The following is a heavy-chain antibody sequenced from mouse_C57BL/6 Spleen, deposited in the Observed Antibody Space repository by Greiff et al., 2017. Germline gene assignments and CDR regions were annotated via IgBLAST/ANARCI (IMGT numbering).Heavy chain of an antibody. V-gene: IGHV10-1*01. J-gene: IGHJ2*01. Sequence: EVKVVESGGGLVQPKGSLKLSCAASGFSFNTYAMNWVRQAPGKGLEWVARIRSKSNNYATYYADSVKDRFTISRDDSESMLYLQMNNLKTEDTAMYYCVSQGGDYCFDYWGQGTTLTVSS. CDR3: VSQGGDYCFDY. D-gene: IGHD2-13*01. CDR1: GFSFNTYA. CDR2: IRSKSNNYAT.